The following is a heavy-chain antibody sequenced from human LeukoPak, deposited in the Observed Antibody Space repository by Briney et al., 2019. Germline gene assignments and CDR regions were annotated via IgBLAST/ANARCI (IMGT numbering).Heavy chain of an antibody. V-gene: IGHV1-46*01. Sequence: GASVKVSCKASGDSFTSYYMHWVRQAPGQGLEWMGIINPSGGSTSYAQKFQGRVTMTRDMSTSTVYMELSNLRSEDTAVYYCARDQRRSAIVGATSALDYWGQGTLVTVSS. D-gene: IGHD1-26*01. CDR2: INPSGGST. CDR1: GDSFTSYY. J-gene: IGHJ4*02. CDR3: ARDQRRSAIVGATSALDY.